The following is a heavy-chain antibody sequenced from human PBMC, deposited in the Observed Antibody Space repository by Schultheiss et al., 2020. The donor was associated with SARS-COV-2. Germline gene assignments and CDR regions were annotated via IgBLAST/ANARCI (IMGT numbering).Heavy chain of an antibody. J-gene: IGHJ4*02. CDR2: IWYDGSNK. Sequence: GGSLRLSCAASGFTFSSYGMHWVRQAPGKGLEWVAVIWYDGSNKYYADSVKGRFTISRDNSKNTLYLQMNSLRAEDTAVYYCARDMYSGSYKGGYWGQGTLVTVSS. D-gene: IGHD1-26*01. V-gene: IGHV3-33*08. CDR1: GFTFSSYG. CDR3: ARDMYSGSYKGGY.